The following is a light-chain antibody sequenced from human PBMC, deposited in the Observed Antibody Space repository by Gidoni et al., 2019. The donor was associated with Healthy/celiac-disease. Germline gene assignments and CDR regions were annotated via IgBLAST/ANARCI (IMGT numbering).Light chain of an antibody. CDR3: QQSYSTRWT. Sequence: DIHLTQSPSSLSASVGDRVTITCRASQSISSYLNWYQQKPGKAPKLLIYAASSVKSGVPSRFSGSGSGTDITLTISSLQPEDVATYYCQQSYSTRWTFGQGTKVEIK. CDR2: AAS. J-gene: IGKJ1*01. V-gene: IGKV1-39*01. CDR1: QSISSY.